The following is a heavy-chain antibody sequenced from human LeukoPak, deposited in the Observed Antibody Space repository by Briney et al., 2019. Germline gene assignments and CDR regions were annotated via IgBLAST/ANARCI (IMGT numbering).Heavy chain of an antibody. J-gene: IGHJ4*02. CDR1: GGTFSSYD. Sequence: ASVKVSCKASGGTFSSYDISWVRQAPGQGLEWMGGIIPIFGTANYAQKFQGRVTITADESTSTAYMELSSLRSEDTAVYYCAGENIAARRGLDYWGQGTLVSVSS. D-gene: IGHD6-6*01. CDR3: AGENIAARRGLDY. CDR2: IIPIFGTA. V-gene: IGHV1-69*13.